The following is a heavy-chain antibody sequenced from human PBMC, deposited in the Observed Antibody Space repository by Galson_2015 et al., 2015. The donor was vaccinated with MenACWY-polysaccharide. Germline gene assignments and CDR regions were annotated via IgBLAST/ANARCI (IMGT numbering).Heavy chain of an antibody. Sequence: SLRLSCAASGFVFSDYYMLWIRQAPGMGPEWVSYISSGGHTTDYADSVKGRFTISRDNGKNLLYLQMNRLRDEGTAIYYCARGHYDTTGYYSGYWGQGTLVTVSS. D-gene: IGHD3-22*01. V-gene: IGHV3-11*01. CDR2: ISSGGHTT. CDR3: ARGHYDTTGYYSGY. CDR1: GFVFSDYY. J-gene: IGHJ4*02.